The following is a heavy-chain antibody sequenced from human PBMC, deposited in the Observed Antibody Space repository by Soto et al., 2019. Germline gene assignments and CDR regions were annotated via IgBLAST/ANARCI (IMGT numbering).Heavy chain of an antibody. Sequence: QLQLQESGPGLVKPSETLSLTCTVSGGSISSSSYYWGWIRQPPGKGLEWIGSIYYSGSTYYNPSLKSRVTISVDTSRNQFSRKLSSVTAADTAVYYCARRGYYAISAFDIWGQGTMVTVSS. CDR2: IYYSGST. D-gene: IGHD2-8*01. CDR3: ARRGYYAISAFDI. CDR1: GGSISSSSYY. V-gene: IGHV4-39*01. J-gene: IGHJ3*02.